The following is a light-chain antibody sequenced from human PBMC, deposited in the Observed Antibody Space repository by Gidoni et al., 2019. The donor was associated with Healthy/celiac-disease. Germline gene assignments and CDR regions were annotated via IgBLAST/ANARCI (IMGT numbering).Light chain of an antibody. CDR3: QQYNNGPPWT. V-gene: IGKV3-15*01. J-gene: IGKJ1*01. CDR2: VAS. CDR1: QSVSSN. Sequence: EIVMTQSPPTLSVSPVERATLSCSSSQSVSSNLAWYQQKPGQAPRLLLYVASTRATGIPARFSGSGYGTEFTLTIRSLQSEDFAVYYCQQYNNGPPWTFGQGTKVEIK.